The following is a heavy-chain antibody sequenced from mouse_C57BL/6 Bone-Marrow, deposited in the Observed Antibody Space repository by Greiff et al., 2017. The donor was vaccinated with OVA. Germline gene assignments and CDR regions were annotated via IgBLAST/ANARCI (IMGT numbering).Heavy chain of an antibody. V-gene: IGHV14-3*01. CDR2: IDPANGNT. J-gene: IGHJ2*01. CDR3: ARDITTVVAPFDY. D-gene: IGHD1-1*01. CDR1: GFNIKNTY. Sequence: EVKLVESVAELVRPGASVKLSCTASGFNIKNTYMHWVKQRPEQGLEWIGRIDPANGNTKYAPKFQGKATITADTSSNTAYLQLSSLTSEDTAIYYCARDITTVVAPFDYWGQGTTLTVSS.